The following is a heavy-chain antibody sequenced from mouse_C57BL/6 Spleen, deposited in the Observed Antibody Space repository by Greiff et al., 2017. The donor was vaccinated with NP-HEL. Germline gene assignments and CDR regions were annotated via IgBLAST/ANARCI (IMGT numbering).Heavy chain of an antibody. CDR2: IYPGSGST. CDR3: ARSTYYSNYEYFDY. J-gene: IGHJ2*01. D-gene: IGHD2-5*01. Sequence: VKLQQPGAELVKPGASVKMSCKASGYTFTSYWITWVKQRPGQGLEWIGDIYPGSGSTNYNEKFKSKATLTVDTSSSTAYMQLSSLTSEDSAVYYCARSTYYSNYEYFDYWGQGTTLTVSS. V-gene: IGHV1-55*01. CDR1: GYTFTSYW.